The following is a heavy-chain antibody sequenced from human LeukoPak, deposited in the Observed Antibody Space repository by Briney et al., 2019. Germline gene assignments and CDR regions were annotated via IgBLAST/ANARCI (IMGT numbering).Heavy chain of an antibody. D-gene: IGHD3-10*01. CDR1: GFTFRSYS. CDR3: ARDVGSDYYGSGSYFMLDY. Sequence: GGSLRLSCAASGFTFRSYSMNWVRQAPGKGLEWVSSISSSSSYIYYADSVKGRFTISRDNAKNSLYLQMNSLRAEDTAVYYCARDVGSDYYGSGSYFMLDYWGQGTLVTVSS. J-gene: IGHJ4*02. CDR2: ISSSSSYI. V-gene: IGHV3-21*01.